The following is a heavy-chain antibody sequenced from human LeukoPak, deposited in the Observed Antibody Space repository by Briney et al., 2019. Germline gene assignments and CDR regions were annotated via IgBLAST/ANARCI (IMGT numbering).Heavy chain of an antibody. CDR1: GGTFSIDA. J-gene: IGHJ4*02. D-gene: IGHD4-17*01. V-gene: IGHV1-69*05. CDR3: ARSGNDYGDINFDY. Sequence: SVKVSCKASGGTFSIDAINWMRQAPGQGLVWMGGIISISDTVTYAQKFQGRVTMTRDTSTSTVYMELSSLRSEDTAVYYCARSGNDYGDINFDYWGQGTLVTVSS. CDR2: IISISDTV.